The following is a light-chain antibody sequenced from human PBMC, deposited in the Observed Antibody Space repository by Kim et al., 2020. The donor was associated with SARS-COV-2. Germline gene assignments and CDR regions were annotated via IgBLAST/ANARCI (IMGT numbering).Light chain of an antibody. CDR1: QSVSSSY. CDR3: QQYGSSPPQT. CDR2: GAS. J-gene: IGKJ1*01. V-gene: IGKV3-20*01. Sequence: PGERATLSCSASQSVSSSYLAWYQQKPGQAPRRLIYGASSRATGIPDRFSGSGSGTDFTLTISRLEPEDFAVYYCQQYGSSPPQTFGQGTKVDIK.